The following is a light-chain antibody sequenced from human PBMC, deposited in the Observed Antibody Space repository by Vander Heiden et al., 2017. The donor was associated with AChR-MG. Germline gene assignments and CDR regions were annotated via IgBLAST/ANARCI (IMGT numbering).Light chain of an antibody. V-gene: IGKV1-33*01. CDR3: QPYDNLPLT. Sequence: DIQMTQSPSSLSASVGDRVTITCQASQDISNYLNWYQQKPGKEPKLLIYDASKLETGVPSRFSGSGSGTDFTFTISSLQPEDIATYYCQPYDNLPLTFGGGTKVEIK. CDR2: DAS. CDR1: QDISNY. J-gene: IGKJ4*01.